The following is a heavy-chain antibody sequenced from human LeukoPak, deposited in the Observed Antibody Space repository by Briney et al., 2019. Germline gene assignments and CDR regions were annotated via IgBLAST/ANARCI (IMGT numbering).Heavy chain of an antibody. CDR1: GFTFSSYE. CDR2: ISSSGSTI. V-gene: IGHV3-48*03. D-gene: IGHD3-3*01. CDR3: ARDRITDFWSGYYTNYFDY. Sequence: GGSLRLSCAASGFTFSSYEMNWVRQAPGKGLEWVSYISSSGSTIYYADSVKGRFTISRDNAKNSLFLQMNSLRAEDTAVYYCARDRITDFWSGYYTNYFDYWGQGTLVTVSS. J-gene: IGHJ4*02.